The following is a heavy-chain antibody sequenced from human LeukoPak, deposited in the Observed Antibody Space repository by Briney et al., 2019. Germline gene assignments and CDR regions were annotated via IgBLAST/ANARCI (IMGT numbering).Heavy chain of an antibody. CDR2: ISSSSSYI. CDR3: VKDDGWVQYAN. D-gene: IGHD5-24*01. Sequence: GGSLRLSCAASGFTFSSYSMNWVRQAPGKGLEWVSSISSSSSYIYYADSVKGRFIISRDNSKNTVYLQMNSLSAEDAAVYYCVKDDGWVQYANWGQGTLVTVSS. V-gene: IGHV3-21*04. CDR1: GFTFSSYS. J-gene: IGHJ4*02.